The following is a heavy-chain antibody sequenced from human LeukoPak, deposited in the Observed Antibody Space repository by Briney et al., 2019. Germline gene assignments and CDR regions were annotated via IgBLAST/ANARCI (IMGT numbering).Heavy chain of an antibody. J-gene: IGHJ4*02. CDR1: GFTVSTKY. V-gene: IGHV3-53*01. Sequence: PRGSLRLSCAVSGFTVSTKYMNWVRRAPGKGRGWVSLIYSDGNTGYADSVQGRFTLSRDKSKSTLYLQMNSLRAEDTAVYYCARRADNYGSPFDYWGQGTLVTVSS. CDR2: IYSDGNT. D-gene: IGHD3-10*01. CDR3: ARRADNYGSPFDY.